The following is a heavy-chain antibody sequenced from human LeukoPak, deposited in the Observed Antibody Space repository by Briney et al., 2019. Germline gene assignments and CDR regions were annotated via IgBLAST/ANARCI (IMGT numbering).Heavy chain of an antibody. CDR2: IYYSGST. J-gene: IGHJ4*02. Sequence: SETLSLTCTVSGGSISSYYWSWIRQPPGKGLEWIGYIYYSGSTNYNPSLKSRVTISVDTSKNQFSLKLSSVTAADTAVYYCARHKELQYPSDWGQGTLVTVSS. V-gene: IGHV4-59*08. CDR3: ARHKELQYPSD. D-gene: IGHD4-4*01. CDR1: GGSISSYY.